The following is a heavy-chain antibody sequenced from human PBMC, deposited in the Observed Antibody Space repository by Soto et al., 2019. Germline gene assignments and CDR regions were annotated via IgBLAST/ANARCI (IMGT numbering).Heavy chain of an antibody. CDR1: GFTFSTHA. D-gene: IGHD3-3*01. Sequence: EVQLLESGGGLVQPGGPLRLSCAASGFTFSTHAMTWVRLAPGEGLEWVSTVGGSDERTYYRDSVKGRFTISRDNSKNKVHLQLNSLRAEDTAVYYCVKDWSGNNCPCMDAWGQGTTVTVSS. CDR2: VGGSDERT. V-gene: IGHV3-23*01. CDR3: VKDWSGNNCPCMDA. J-gene: IGHJ6*02.